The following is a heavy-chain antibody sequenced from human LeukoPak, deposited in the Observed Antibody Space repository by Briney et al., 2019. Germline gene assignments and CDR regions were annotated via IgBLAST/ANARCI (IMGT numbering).Heavy chain of an antibody. Sequence: SETLSLTYTVSGGSISSGGYYWSWIRQHPGKGLEWIGYIYYSGSTYYNPSLKSRVTISVDTSKNQFSLKLSSVTAADTAVYYCARADSMVRGVIPATYFDYWGQGTLVTVSS. J-gene: IGHJ4*02. V-gene: IGHV4-31*03. CDR3: ARADSMVRGVIPATYFDY. D-gene: IGHD3-10*01. CDR2: IYYSGST. CDR1: GGSISSGGYY.